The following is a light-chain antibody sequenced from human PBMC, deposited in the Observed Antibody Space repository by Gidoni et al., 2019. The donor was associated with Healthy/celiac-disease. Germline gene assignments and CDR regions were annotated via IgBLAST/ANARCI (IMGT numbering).Light chain of an antibody. CDR3: QQRSNWPALT. Sequence: DIVLTQSPAPLSLSPGERATLSCWASQSVSSYLAWYQQKPGQAPRLLIYDASNRATGIPARFSGSGSGTDFTLTISSLEPEDFAVYYCQQRSNWPALTFGGGTKVEIK. CDR1: QSVSSY. CDR2: DAS. V-gene: IGKV3-11*01. J-gene: IGKJ4*01.